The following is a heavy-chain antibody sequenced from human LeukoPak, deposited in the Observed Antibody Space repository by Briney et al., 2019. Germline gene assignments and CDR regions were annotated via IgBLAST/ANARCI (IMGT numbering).Heavy chain of an antibody. CDR2: IYYSGST. CDR3: ARHPEGMDV. V-gene: IGHV4-59*08. Sequence: PSETLSLTCTVSGGSISSYYWSWIRQPPGKGLEWIGYIYYSGSTNYNPSLKSRVTISVDTSKNQFSLKLNSVTAADTAVYYCARHPEGMDVWGQGTTVTVSS. CDR1: GGSISSYY. J-gene: IGHJ6*02.